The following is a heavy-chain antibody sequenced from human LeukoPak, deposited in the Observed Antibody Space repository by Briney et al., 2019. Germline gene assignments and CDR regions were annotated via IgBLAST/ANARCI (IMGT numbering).Heavy chain of an antibody. J-gene: IGHJ4*02. Sequence: SETLSLTCAVYGGSFSGYYWNWVRQPPGKGLEWIGEINHSGSTNYNPSLKSRVTISVDTSKNQFSLKLSSVTAADTAVYYCARAELLGSYAYFDYWGQGTLVTVSS. CDR2: INHSGST. V-gene: IGHV4-34*01. D-gene: IGHD3-22*01. CDR1: GGSFSGYY. CDR3: ARAELLGSYAYFDY.